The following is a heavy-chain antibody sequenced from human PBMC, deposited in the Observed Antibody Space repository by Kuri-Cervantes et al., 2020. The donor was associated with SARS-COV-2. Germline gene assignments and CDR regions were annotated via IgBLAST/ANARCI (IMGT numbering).Heavy chain of an antibody. J-gene: IGHJ6*03. V-gene: IGHV1-46*01. CDR3: ARDFSGGQLLSGWSRQTYYYYYYMDV. D-gene: IGHD2-2*01. CDR1: GYTFASYH. Sequence: SVKVSCQGSGYTFASYHMHRVRQAPGQGLEWMGIINPSGGSTSNAQKFQGRVTMTRDTSTSTVYMELSSLRSEDTAVYYCARDFSGGQLLSGWSRQTYYYYYYMDVWGKGTTVTVSS. CDR2: INPSGGST.